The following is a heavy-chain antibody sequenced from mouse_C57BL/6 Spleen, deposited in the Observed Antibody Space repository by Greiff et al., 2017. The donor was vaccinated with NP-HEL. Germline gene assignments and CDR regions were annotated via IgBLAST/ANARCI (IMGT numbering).Heavy chain of an antibody. J-gene: IGHJ2*01. CDR2: IHPNSGST. CDR3: ARRIYFYGSSWEGGYFDY. V-gene: IGHV1-64*01. D-gene: IGHD1-1*01. CDR1: GFTFTSYW. Sequence: QVLLQQPGAELVKPGASVKLSCTASGFTFTSYWMHWVKQRPGQGLEWIGMIHPNSGSTNYNEKFKSKATLTVDKSSSTVYMQLSSLTSEDSSVYYCARRIYFYGSSWEGGYFDYWGQGTTLTVSS.